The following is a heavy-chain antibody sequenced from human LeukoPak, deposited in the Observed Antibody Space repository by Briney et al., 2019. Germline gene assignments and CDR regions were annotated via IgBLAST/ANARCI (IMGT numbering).Heavy chain of an antibody. CDR3: ERFSSSSWFGLDY. D-gene: IGHD6-13*01. CDR2: IYYSGST. J-gene: IGHJ4*02. V-gene: IGHV4-59*01. Sequence: SETLSLTCTVSGGSISSYYWSWIRQPPGKGLEWMGYIYYSGSTNYNPSLKSRVTISVDTSKNQFSLKLSSVTAADTAVYYCERFSSSSWFGLDYWGQGTLVTVSS. CDR1: GGSISSYY.